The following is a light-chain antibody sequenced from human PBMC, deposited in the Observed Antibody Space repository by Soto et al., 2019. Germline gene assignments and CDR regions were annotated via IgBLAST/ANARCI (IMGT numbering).Light chain of an antibody. CDR3: HRYSNWQYT. J-gene: IGKJ2*01. V-gene: IGKV3-15*01. Sequence: EIVMTQSPVTLSVSPGERATLSCRASQSVRSNLAWYQQKPGQAPSLLIYGAFTRATGIPTRFSGTGSGTEFTLTISSLEPEDFAVYYCHRYSNWQYTFGQGTKLEIK. CDR2: GAF. CDR1: QSVRSN.